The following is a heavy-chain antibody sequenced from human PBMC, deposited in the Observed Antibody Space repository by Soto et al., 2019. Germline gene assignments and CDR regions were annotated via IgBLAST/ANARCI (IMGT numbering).Heavy chain of an antibody. D-gene: IGHD1-26*01. CDR1: GFTVSNYD. V-gene: IGHV3-13*01. CDR3: AKDLVGSTPY. CDR2: ITTTDDT. Sequence: GGSLRLSCAASGFTVSNYDMHCVRQAGGKTLEWVSGITTTDDTYYADSVKGRFTISRENAKNSLYLHMNSLRAGDTAVYYCAKDLVGSTPYWGQGTLVTVSS. J-gene: IGHJ4*02.